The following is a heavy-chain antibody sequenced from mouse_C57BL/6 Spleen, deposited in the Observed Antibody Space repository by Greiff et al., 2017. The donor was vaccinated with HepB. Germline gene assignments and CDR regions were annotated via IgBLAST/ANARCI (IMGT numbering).Heavy chain of an antibody. J-gene: IGHJ2*01. D-gene: IGHD1-1*01. CDR3: ARLAYYYEDYFDY. CDR2: ISSGGSYT. Sequence: EVQVVESGGDLVKPGGSLKLSCAASGFTFSSYGMSWVRQTPDKRLEWVATISSGGSYTYYPDSVTGRFTISRDNAKNTLYLQMSSLKSEDTAMYYCARLAYYYEDYFDYWGQGTTLTVSS. CDR1: GFTFSSYG. V-gene: IGHV5-6*01.